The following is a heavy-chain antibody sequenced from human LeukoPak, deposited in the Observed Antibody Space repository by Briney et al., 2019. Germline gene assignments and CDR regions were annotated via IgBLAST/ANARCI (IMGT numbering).Heavy chain of an antibody. CDR3: ARAGTIAAAQLFDP. Sequence: SQTLSLTCTVSGGSISSGDYYWSWIRQPPGKGLEWIGYIYYSGSTNYNPSLKSRVTISVDTSKNQFSLKLSSVTAADTAVYYCARAGTIAAAQLFDPWGQGTLVTVSS. CDR1: GGSISSGDYY. D-gene: IGHD6-13*01. CDR2: IYYSGST. J-gene: IGHJ5*02. V-gene: IGHV4-30-4*01.